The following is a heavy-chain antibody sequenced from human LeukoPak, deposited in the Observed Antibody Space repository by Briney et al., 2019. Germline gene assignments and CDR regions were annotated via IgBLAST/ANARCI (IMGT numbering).Heavy chain of an antibody. CDR3: ARQGGSYCAIDD. CDR1: GGSLSDYS. CDR2: ITQSVNT. D-gene: IGHD1-26*01. V-gene: IGHV4-34*01. J-gene: IGHJ4*02. Sequence: PSETLSLTCGVYGGSLSDYSWSWIRQPPGKGLEFIGEITQSVNTNYNPSLKSRVTISVDMSKNQVSLRLSSVTAADTAVYYCARQGGSYCAIDDWGQGTLVTVSS.